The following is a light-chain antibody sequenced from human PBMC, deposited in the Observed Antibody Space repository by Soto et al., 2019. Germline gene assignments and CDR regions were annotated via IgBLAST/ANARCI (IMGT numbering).Light chain of an antibody. J-gene: IGLJ1*01. CDR2: DVS. CDR3: CLYTRSGTLI. CDR1: SSDIGDYNY. V-gene: IGLV2-14*01. Sequence: QSVLTQPASVSGSPGQSITISCVGTSSDIGDYNYVSWYQQHPGKVPKVIIYDVSNRPSGVSYRFSATKSGNTASLTISGLQAEDEAEYYCCLYTRSGTLIFGTGTKLTVL.